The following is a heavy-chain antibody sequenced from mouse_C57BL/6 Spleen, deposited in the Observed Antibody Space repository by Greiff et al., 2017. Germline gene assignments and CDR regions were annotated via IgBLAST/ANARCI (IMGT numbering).Heavy chain of an antibody. CDR3: ARQLVYYFDY. CDR1: GYTFTDYY. CDR2: INPNNGGT. D-gene: IGHD4-1*02. V-gene: IGHV1-26*01. Sequence: EVQLVESGPELVKPGASVKISCKASGYTFTDYYMNWVKQSHGKSLEWIGDINPNNGGTSYNQKFKGKATLTVDKSSSTAYMELRSLTSEDSAVYYCARQLVYYFDYWGQGTTLTVSS. J-gene: IGHJ2*01.